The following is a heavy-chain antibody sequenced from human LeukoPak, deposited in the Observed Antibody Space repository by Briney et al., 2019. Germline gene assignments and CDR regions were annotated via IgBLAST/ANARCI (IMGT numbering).Heavy chain of an antibody. CDR2: IHHDGSNK. CDR1: GFTFSSYG. V-gene: IGHV3-30*02. Sequence: GGSLRLSCAASGFTFSSYGMHWVRQAPGKGLDWVAFIHHDGSNKYYADSVKGRFTISRDNSKNTLYLQMNSLRAEDTAVYCCATTAQGGYCSGGSCYRYYYYYMDVWGKGTTVTVSS. CDR3: ATTAQGGYCSGGSCYRYYYYYMDV. D-gene: IGHD2-15*01. J-gene: IGHJ6*03.